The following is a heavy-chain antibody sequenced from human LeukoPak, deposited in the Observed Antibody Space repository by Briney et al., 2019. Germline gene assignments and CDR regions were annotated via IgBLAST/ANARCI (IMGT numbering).Heavy chain of an antibody. Sequence: SETLSLTCTVSGXSISSGGYYWSWIRQHPGKGLEWIGYICYSGSTYYNPSLKSRVTISVDTSKNQFSLKLSSVTAADTAVYYCARVPYSSSCYFDYWGQGTLVTVSS. J-gene: IGHJ4*02. CDR3: ARVPYSSSCYFDY. CDR1: GXSISSGGYY. CDR2: ICYSGST. V-gene: IGHV4-31*03. D-gene: IGHD6-6*01.